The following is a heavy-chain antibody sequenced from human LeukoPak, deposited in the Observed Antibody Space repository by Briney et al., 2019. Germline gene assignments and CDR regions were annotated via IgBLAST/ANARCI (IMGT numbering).Heavy chain of an antibody. CDR1: GGTFTSYA. CDR3: ARDYYDFWSGSGRNGNDYYYYYYMDV. D-gene: IGHD3-3*01. CDR2: IIPIFGTA. Sequence: SVKVSCTASGGTFTSYAISWVRQAPGQGLEWMGGIIPIFGTAKYAQKSKGRGRISGDESTSTAYMELSSLRSEDTAVYYCARDYYDFWSGSGRNGNDYYYYYYMDVWGKGTTVTVSS. J-gene: IGHJ6*03. V-gene: IGHV1-69*13.